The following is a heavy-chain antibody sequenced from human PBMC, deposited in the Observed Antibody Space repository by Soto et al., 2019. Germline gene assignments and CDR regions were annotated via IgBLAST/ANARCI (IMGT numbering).Heavy chain of an antibody. CDR2: ISGSGGST. CDR1: GFTFSSYA. V-gene: IGHV3-23*01. CDR3: ARRSSSWYFDY. J-gene: IGHJ4*02. D-gene: IGHD6-13*01. Sequence: EVQLLESGGGLVQPGGSLRLSCAASGFTFSSYAMNWVRQAPGKGLEWVSVISGSGGSTYYADSVKGRFTISRDNFKNTLYLQMNGLRAEDTAVYYCARRSSSWYFDYWGQGTLVTVSS.